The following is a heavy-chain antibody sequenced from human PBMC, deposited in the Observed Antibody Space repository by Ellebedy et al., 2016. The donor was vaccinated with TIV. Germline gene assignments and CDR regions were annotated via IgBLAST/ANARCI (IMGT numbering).Heavy chain of an antibody. Sequence: GESLKISCAASGFTFSRSDMHWVRQPPGKGLEWVSAIGTHTETYYGDSVKGRFTISRENAQNSLYLQLNSLTPGDTAVYYCARGDTSRDDPTKNWFDSWGQGTLVTVSS. CDR2: IGTHTET. CDR1: GFTFSRSD. V-gene: IGHV3-13*01. CDR3: ARGDTSRDDPTKNWFDS. J-gene: IGHJ5*02. D-gene: IGHD2-2*01.